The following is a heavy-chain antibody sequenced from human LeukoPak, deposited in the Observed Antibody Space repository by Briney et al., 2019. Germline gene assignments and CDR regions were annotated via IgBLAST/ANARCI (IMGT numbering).Heavy chain of an antibody. J-gene: IGHJ4*02. V-gene: IGHV3-74*03. Sequence: GGSLRLSCAASGFTFSYYWMHWVRQAPGEGLVWVSRINDDGRTTTYADSVKGRITISRDNAKNTLYLQMNSLRAEDTAVYYCARVRSGNRAFDYWGQGTLVTVSS. CDR3: ARVRSGNRAFDY. D-gene: IGHD1-26*01. CDR2: INDDGRTT. CDR1: GFTFSYYW.